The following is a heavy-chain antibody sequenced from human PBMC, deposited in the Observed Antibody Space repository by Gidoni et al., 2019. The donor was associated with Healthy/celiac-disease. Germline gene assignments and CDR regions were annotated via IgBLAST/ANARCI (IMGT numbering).Heavy chain of an antibody. V-gene: IGHV3-48*03. CDR3: AREAVATFRFFDY. J-gene: IGHJ4*02. D-gene: IGHD5-12*01. CDR1: VFTFSSYE. CDR2: ISSSGSTI. Sequence: EVQLVESGGGLVQPGGSLRLSCAASVFTFSSYEMNWVRQAPGKGLEWVSYISSSGSTIYYADAVKGRFTIFRDNAKNSLYLQMNSRRAEDTAVYYCAREAVATFRFFDYWGQGTLVTVSS.